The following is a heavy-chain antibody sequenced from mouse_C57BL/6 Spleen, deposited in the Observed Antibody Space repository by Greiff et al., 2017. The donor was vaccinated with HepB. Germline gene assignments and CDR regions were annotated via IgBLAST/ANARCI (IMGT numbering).Heavy chain of an antibody. CDR1: GYTFTDYN. V-gene: IGHV1-18*01. J-gene: IGHJ2*01. D-gene: IGHD3-2*02. CDR3: ARRTAQAPFDY. Sequence: EVKLVESGPELVKPGASVKIPCKASGYTFTDYNMDWVKQSHGKSLEWIGDINPNNGGTIYNQKFKGKATLTVDKSSSTAYMELRSLTSEDTAVYYCARRTAQAPFDYWGQGTTLTVSS. CDR2: INPNNGGT.